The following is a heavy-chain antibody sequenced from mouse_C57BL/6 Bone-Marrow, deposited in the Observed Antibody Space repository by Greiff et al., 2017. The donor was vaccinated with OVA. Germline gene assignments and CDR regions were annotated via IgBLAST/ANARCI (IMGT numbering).Heavy chain of an antibody. CDR3: ARLDDGYYRFAY. CDR2: IDPAHGNT. V-gene: IGHV14-3*01. D-gene: IGHD2-3*01. CDR1: GFNIKNTY. J-gene: IGHJ3*01. Sequence: VQLQQSVAELVRPGASVKLSCTASGFNIKNTYMHWVKQRPEQGLEWIGRIDPAHGNTKSDPKFQGKAPITADTSSNTAYLQLSSLTSEDTAIDYCARLDDGYYRFAYWGQGTLVTVSA.